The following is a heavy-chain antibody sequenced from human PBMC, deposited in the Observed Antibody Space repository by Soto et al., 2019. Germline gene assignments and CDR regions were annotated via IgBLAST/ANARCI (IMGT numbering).Heavy chain of an antibody. D-gene: IGHD6-13*01. Sequence: ESLKISCKASGYSFTTYWIGWVRQMPGKGLEWMGIIYPGDSDTRYSPSFQGQVTISADKSISTAYLQWSSLKASDSAMFYCARKDIAGNSVDFWGQGTQVTVSS. CDR2: IYPGDSDT. CDR1: GYSFTTYW. J-gene: IGHJ4*02. V-gene: IGHV5-51*01. CDR3: ARKDIAGNSVDF.